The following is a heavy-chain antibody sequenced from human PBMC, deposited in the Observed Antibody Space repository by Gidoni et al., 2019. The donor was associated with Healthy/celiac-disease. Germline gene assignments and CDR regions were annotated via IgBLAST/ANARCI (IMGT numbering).Heavy chain of an antibody. CDR2: ISGSGGST. D-gene: IGHD4-17*01. V-gene: IGHV3-23*01. J-gene: IGHJ4*02. Sequence: EVQLLESGGGLVQPGGSLRLSCAASGFTFSSYARSWVRQAPGKGPEWVSAISGSGGSTYYADSVKGRFTISRDNSKNTLYLQMNSLRAEDTAVYYCAKDKGHRSYGDYVRYFDYWGQGTLVTVSS. CDR3: AKDKGHRSYGDYVRYFDY. CDR1: GFTFSSYA.